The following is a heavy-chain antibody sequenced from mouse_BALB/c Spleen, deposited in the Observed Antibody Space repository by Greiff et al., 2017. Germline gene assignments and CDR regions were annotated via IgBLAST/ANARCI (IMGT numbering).Heavy chain of an antibody. CDR1: GYTFTDYN. Sequence: EVQLQQSGPELVKPGASVKISCKASGYTFTDYNMHWVKQSHGKSLEWIGYIYPYNGGTGYNQKFKSKATLTVDNSSSTAYMELRSLTSEDSAVYYCARGMITGNFDYWGQGTTLTVSS. CDR3: ARGMITGNFDY. CDR2: IYPYNGGT. D-gene: IGHD2-4*01. J-gene: IGHJ2*01. V-gene: IGHV1S29*02.